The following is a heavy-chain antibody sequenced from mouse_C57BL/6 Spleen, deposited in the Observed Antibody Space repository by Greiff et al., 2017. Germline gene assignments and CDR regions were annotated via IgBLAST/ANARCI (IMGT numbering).Heavy chain of an antibody. CDR3: ARTLPYYYGSSPYAMDY. CDR2: ISSGSSTI. V-gene: IGHV5-17*01. D-gene: IGHD1-1*01. J-gene: IGHJ4*01. Sequence: EVKVVESGGGLVKPGGSLKLSCAASGFTFSDYGMHWVRQAPEKGLEWVAYISSGSSTIYYADTVKGRFTISRDNAKNTLYLQMTSLRSEDTAMYYCARTLPYYYGSSPYAMDYWGQGTSVTVSS. CDR1: GFTFSDYG.